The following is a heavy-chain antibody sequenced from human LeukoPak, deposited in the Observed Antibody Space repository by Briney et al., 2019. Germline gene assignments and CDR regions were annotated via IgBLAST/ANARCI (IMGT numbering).Heavy chain of an antibody. CDR2: IYTSGST. CDR3: ARLGRVVVPAATRNAFDI. CDR1: GGSISGYY. Sequence: SETLSLTRTVSGGSISGYYWSWIRQPPGKGLEWIGYIYTSGSTNYNPSLKSRVTISVDTSKNQFSLKLSSVTAADTAVYYCARLGRVVVPAATRNAFDIWGQGTMVTVSS. J-gene: IGHJ3*02. V-gene: IGHV4-4*09. D-gene: IGHD2-2*01.